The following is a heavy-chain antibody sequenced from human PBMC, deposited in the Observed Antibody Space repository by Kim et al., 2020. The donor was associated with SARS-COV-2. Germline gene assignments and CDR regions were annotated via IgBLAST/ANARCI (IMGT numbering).Heavy chain of an antibody. CDR2: ISSVSSYI. D-gene: IGHD3-3*01. CDR3: AREDYDFWSGYRGHWFDP. Sequence: GGSLRLSCAASGFTFSTFSMNWVRQAPGKGLEWVSSISSVSSYIYYADSVKGRFTISRDNAKNSLYLQMNSLRADDTAVYYCAREDYDFWSGYRGHWFDPWGQGTLVTVSS. V-gene: IGHV3-21*01. J-gene: IGHJ5*02. CDR1: GFTFSTFS.